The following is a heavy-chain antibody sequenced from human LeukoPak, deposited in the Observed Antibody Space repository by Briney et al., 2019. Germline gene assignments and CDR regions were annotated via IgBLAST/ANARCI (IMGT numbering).Heavy chain of an antibody. Sequence: GGSLRLSCAASGFTFSNYAMTWVRQAPGKGLEWVSVISGSGGNTLYATSVKGRFSISRDNSKNTLYLQMNSLRAEDTAVYYCAKGVDSGGTCYSSIDCWGRGPWSPSPQ. CDR2: ISGSGGNT. D-gene: IGHD2-15*01. CDR1: GFTFSNYA. CDR3: AKGVDSGGTCYSSIDC. V-gene: IGHV3-23*01. J-gene: IGHJ4*02.